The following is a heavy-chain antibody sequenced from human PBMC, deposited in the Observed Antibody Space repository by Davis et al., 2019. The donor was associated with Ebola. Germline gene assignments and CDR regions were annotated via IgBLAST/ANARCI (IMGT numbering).Heavy chain of an antibody. J-gene: IGHJ4*02. CDR3: AKDLFDTWCNYFDY. CDR2: MRNDENTK. V-gene: IGHV3-30*02. CDR1: GFTFSTYG. Sequence: PGGSLRLSCAASGFTFSTYGMHWVRQAPGKGLEWVAFMRNDENTKYYGDSVKGRFTISRDNSKSTLFLQMNGLISEDTAVYFCAKDLFDTWCNYFDYWGQGTLVTVSS. D-gene: IGHD3-9*01.